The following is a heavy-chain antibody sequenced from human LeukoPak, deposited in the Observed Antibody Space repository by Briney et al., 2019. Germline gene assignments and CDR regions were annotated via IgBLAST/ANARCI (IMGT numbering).Heavy chain of an antibody. CDR2: IYYSGST. D-gene: IGHD3-22*01. CDR3: ASDSSGYYYFEY. CDR1: GGSISSYY. V-gene: IGHV4-59*12. Sequence: SETLSLTCTVSGGSISSYYWSWIRQPPGKGLEWIGYIYYSGSTNYNPSLKSRVTISVDTSKNQFSLKLSSVTAADTAVYYCASDSSGYYYFEYWGQGTLVTVSS. J-gene: IGHJ4*02.